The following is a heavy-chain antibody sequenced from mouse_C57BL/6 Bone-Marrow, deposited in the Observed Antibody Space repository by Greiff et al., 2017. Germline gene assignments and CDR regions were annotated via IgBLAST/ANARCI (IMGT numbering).Heavy chain of an antibody. J-gene: IGHJ3*01. D-gene: IGHD6-1*01. V-gene: IGHV14-4*01. CDR1: GFNIKDDY. CDR3: TTPLLY. CDR2: IDPENGDT. Sequence: VQLKQSGAELVRPGASVKLSCTASGFNIKDDYMHWVKQRPEQGLEWIGWIDPENGDTEYAAKFQGKATITEDTSSNTAYLQLSSLTSEDTVVYYCTTPLLYWGQGTLVTVSA.